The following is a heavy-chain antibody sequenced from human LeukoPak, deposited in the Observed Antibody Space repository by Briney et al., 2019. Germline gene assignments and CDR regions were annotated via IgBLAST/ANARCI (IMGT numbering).Heavy chain of an antibody. CDR3: ARGSTAAAGNRY. D-gene: IGHD6-13*01. CDR1: GGSFSGYY. J-gene: IGHJ4*02. V-gene: IGHV4-34*01. CDR2: INHSGST. Sequence: SETLSLTCAVYGGSFSGYYWSWISQPPGKGLEWIGEINHSGSTNYNPSLKSRVTISVDTSKNQFSLKLSSVTAADTAVYYCARGSTAAAGNRYWGQGTLVTVSS.